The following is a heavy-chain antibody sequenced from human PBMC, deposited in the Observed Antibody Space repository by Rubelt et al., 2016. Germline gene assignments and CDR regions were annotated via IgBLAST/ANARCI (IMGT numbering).Heavy chain of an antibody. V-gene: IGHV4-34*01. D-gene: IGHD6-13*01. CDR2: IYYSGST. Sequence: QVQLQQWGAGLLKPSETLSLTCAVYGGSFSGYYWGWIRQPPGKGLEWIGSIYYSGSTYYNPSLNSRGPISVDTSKNQCSLKLSSVTAADPAVYYCARDRTAAPGWGMDVWGQGTTVTVSS. CDR3: ARDRTAAPGWGMDV. J-gene: IGHJ6*02. CDR1: GGSFSGYY.